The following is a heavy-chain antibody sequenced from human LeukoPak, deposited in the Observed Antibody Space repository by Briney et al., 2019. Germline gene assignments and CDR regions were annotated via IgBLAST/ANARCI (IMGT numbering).Heavy chain of an antibody. Sequence: ASVKVSCKASEYTFTSYAMHWVRQAPGQRLEWMGWINAGNGNTKYSQKFQGRVTITRDTSASTAYMELSSLRSEDTAVYYCARVGTRGHEYFQHWGQGTLVTVSS. J-gene: IGHJ1*01. CDR3: ARVGTRGHEYFQH. D-gene: IGHD1-1*01. V-gene: IGHV1-3*01. CDR2: INAGNGNT. CDR1: EYTFTSYA.